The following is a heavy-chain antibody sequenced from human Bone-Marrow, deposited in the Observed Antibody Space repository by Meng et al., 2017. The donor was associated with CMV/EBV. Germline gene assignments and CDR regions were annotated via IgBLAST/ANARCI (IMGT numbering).Heavy chain of an antibody. V-gene: IGHV3-69-1*01. D-gene: IGHD1-1*01. Sequence: GESLKISCAASGFTVSSNHMSWVRQAPGKGPEWVSHIWNGGAIYADSVKGRFTATRDNAKNSLYMEMNFLRAEDTAVYYCARDGEGQLVHQFDLWGQGIWVTSPQ. CDR2: IWNGGA. CDR3: ARDGEGQLVHQFDL. CDR1: GFTVSSNH. J-gene: IGHJ5*02.